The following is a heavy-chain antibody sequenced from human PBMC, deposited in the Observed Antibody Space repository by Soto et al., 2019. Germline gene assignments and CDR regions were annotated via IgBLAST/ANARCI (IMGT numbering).Heavy chain of an antibody. Sequence: GESLKISCNGSGYSFTNSWSGWVRLMPGKGLEWMGIIYPGDSDTRYSPSFQGQVTISADKSISTAYLQWSSLKASDTAIYYCARRSGYHYGMDVWGQGTTVTVSS. CDR2: IYPGDSDT. V-gene: IGHV5-51*01. D-gene: IGHD3-3*01. CDR3: ARRSGYHYGMDV. J-gene: IGHJ6*02. CDR1: GYSFTNSW.